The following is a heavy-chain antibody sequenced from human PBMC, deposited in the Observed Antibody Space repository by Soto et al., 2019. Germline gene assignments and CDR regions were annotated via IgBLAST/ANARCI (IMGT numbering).Heavy chain of an antibody. Sequence: GGSLRLSCAASGFTFSSYSMNWVRQAPGKGLEWVSSISSSSYIYYADSVKGRFTISRDNAKNSLYLQMNSLRAEDTAVYYCARDQGYSSPNTLDYWGQGTLVTVSS. CDR3: ARDQGYSSPNTLDY. J-gene: IGHJ4*02. CDR2: ISSSSYI. D-gene: IGHD6-13*01. V-gene: IGHV3-21*01. CDR1: GFTFSSYS.